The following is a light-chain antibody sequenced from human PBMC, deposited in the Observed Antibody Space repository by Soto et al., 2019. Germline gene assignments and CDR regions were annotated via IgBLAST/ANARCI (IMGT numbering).Light chain of an antibody. Sequence: DIQMTQSPSSLSASVGDRVTITSRASQGMSNCLAWYQQKPGKVPKLLIYAASTLQSGVPSRFSGSGSGTDFTLTINSLQPEDVATYYCQKYNSAPYTFGQGPKLEIK. J-gene: IGKJ2*01. CDR1: QGMSNC. CDR3: QKYNSAPYT. V-gene: IGKV1-27*01. CDR2: AAS.